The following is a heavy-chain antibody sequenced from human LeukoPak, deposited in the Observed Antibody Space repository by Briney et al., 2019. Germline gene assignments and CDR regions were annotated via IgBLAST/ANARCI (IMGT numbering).Heavy chain of an antibody. J-gene: IGHJ5*02. D-gene: IGHD3-10*01. V-gene: IGHV4-34*01. CDR3: AAGGLLWFGEYQP. Sequence: PSETLSLTCAVYGGSFSGYYWSWLRQPPGKGLEWIGEINHSGSTNYNPSLKSRVTISVDPSTNQFSLKLSSVTAADTAVYYCAAGGLLWFGEYQPWGQGTLVTVSS. CDR1: GGSFSGYY. CDR2: INHSGST.